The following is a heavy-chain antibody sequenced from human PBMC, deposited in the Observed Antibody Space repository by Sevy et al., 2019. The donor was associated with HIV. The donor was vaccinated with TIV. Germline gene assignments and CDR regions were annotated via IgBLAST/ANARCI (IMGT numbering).Heavy chain of an antibody. CDR3: AKDTGSGSYFDAFDI. D-gene: IGHD3-10*01. CDR1: GFTFSSYA. V-gene: IGHV3-23*01. CDR2: ISGSGGST. Sequence: GGSLRLSCAASGFTFSSYAMSWVRQAPGRGLEWVSAISGSGGSTYYADSVKGRFTISRDNSKNTLYLQMNSLRAEDTAVYYCAKDTGSGSYFDAFDIWGQGTMVTVSS. J-gene: IGHJ3*02.